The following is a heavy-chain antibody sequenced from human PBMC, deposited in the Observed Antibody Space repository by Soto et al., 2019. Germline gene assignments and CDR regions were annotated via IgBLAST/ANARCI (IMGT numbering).Heavy chain of an antibody. D-gene: IGHD6-13*01. Sequence: SETLSLTCTVSGGSISSGNYYWSWIRQPPGKGLEWIGFISYSGTTHYSASLRSRVSISVDTSKNQFSLDLSSVTAADTAVYYCARHPERIAQIGWFDPWGQGTLVT. J-gene: IGHJ5*02. V-gene: IGHV4-30-4*01. CDR3: ARHPERIAQIGWFDP. CDR2: ISYSGTT. CDR1: GGSISSGNYY.